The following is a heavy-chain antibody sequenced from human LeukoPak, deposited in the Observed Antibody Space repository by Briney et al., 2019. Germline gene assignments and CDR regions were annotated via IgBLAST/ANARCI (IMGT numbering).Heavy chain of an antibody. J-gene: IGHJ2*01. CDR2: IYTSGST. CDR1: GGSISSYY. D-gene: IGHD2-21*02. Sequence: SETLSLTCTVSGGSISSYYWSWIRQPAGKGLEWIGRIYTSGSTNYNPSLKSRVTMSVDTSKNQLSLKLTSVTAADTAVYYCARLKRGGDRYFDLWGRGTLVTVSS. CDR3: ARLKRGGDRYFDL. V-gene: IGHV4-4*07.